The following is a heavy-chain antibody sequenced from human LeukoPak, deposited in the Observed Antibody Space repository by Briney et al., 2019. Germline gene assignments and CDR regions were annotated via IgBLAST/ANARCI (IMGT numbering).Heavy chain of an antibody. Sequence: PSETLSLTCTVSGGSISSYYWSWIRPPAGKGLEWIGRIYTSGSTNYNPSLKSRVTMSVDTSKNQFSLKLSSVTAADTAVYYCARVFSSGWYYFDYWGQGTLVTVSS. D-gene: IGHD6-19*01. CDR3: ARVFSSGWYYFDY. CDR2: IYTSGST. J-gene: IGHJ4*02. V-gene: IGHV4-4*07. CDR1: GGSISSYY.